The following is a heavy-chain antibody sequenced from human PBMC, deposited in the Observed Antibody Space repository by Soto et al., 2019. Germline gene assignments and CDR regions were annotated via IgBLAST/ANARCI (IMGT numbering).Heavy chain of an antibody. CDR2: MNPNSGNK. J-gene: IGHJ4*02. Sequence: QAQLVQSGAEVKKPGASVKVSCKASGYTFTGYDINWVRQATGQVLEWMGWMNPNSGNKGYAQNFQGRVTMTRDNSITTAYMELTSLRDDDSAVYYCAGEKVGTTGIDFWGQGTLVTVSS. CDR1: GYTFTGYD. CDR3: AGEKVGTTGIDF. V-gene: IGHV1-8*01. D-gene: IGHD1-1*01.